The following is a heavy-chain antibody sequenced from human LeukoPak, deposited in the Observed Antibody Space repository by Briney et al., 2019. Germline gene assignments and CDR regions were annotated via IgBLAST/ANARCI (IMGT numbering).Heavy chain of an antibody. CDR3: ARDKVGPAGTNWFDP. D-gene: IGHD1-1*01. V-gene: IGHV1-2*02. Sequence: GASVKVSCKASGYTFTGYYMHWVRQAPGQGLEWMGWINPNSGGTNYAQKFQGRVTMTRDTSISTAYMELSRLRSDDTAVYYCARDKVGPAGTNWFDPWGQGTLVTVSS. CDR1: GYTFTGYY. CDR2: INPNSGGT. J-gene: IGHJ5*02.